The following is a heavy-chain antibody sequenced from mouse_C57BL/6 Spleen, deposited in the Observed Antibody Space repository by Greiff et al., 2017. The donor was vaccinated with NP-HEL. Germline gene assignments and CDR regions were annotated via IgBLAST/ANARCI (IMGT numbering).Heavy chain of an antibody. CDR3: ARYGAYDYDDWFAY. Sequence: QVQLQQPGAELVKPGASVKLSCKASGYTFTSYWMHWVKQRPGQGLEWIGMIHPNSGSTNYNEKFKSKATLTVDKSSSTAYMQLSSLTSEDSAVYYCARYGAYDYDDWFAYWGQGTLVTVSA. V-gene: IGHV1-64*01. CDR1: GYTFTSYW. CDR2: IHPNSGST. D-gene: IGHD2-4*01. J-gene: IGHJ3*01.